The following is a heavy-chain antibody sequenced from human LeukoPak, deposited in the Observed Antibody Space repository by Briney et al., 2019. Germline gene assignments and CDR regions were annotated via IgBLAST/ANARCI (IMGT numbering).Heavy chain of an antibody. D-gene: IGHD6-19*01. V-gene: IGHV4-38-2*01. CDR2: IYHGGTT. CDR1: GLSIRDFYY. J-gene: IGHJ4*02. CDR3: ARAPAPHISGSDYHFDY. Sequence: PSETLSLTCAVSGLSIRDFYYWGWIRQTPGKGLEWIGSIYHGGTTHYNSSLKSRVSISVDTSKNQFSLSLSSVTAADTAVYYCARAPAPHISGSDYHFDYWGQGTLVTVSS.